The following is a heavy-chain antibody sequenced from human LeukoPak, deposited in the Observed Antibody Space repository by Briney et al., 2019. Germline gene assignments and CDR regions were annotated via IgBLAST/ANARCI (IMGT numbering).Heavy chain of an antibody. D-gene: IGHD6-6*01. J-gene: IGHJ4*02. Sequence: ASVKVSCKASGYTLTGYYMHWVRQAPGQGLEWMGWINPNSGGTNYAQKFQGRVTMTRDTSISTAYMELSRLRSDDTAVYYCARDMEYSSSLGRWGQGTLVTVSS. CDR3: ARDMEYSSSLGR. CDR2: INPNSGGT. V-gene: IGHV1-2*02. CDR1: GYTLTGYY.